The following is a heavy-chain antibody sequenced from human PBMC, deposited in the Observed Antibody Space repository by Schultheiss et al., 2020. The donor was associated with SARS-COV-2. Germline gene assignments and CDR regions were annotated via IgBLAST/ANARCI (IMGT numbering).Heavy chain of an antibody. J-gene: IGHJ4*02. D-gene: IGHD3-10*01. CDR1: GFTFSSYA. CDR2: ISWNSGSI. Sequence: GGSLRLSCAASGFTFSSYAMSWVRQAPGKGLEWVSGISWNSGSIGYADSVKGRFTISRDNAKNSLYLQMNSLRAEDTALYYCAKDLLFGGWNYWGQGTLVTVSS. V-gene: IGHV3-9*01. CDR3: AKDLLFGGWNY.